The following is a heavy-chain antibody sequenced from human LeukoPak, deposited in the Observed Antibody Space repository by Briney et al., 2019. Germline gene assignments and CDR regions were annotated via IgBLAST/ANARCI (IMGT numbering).Heavy chain of an antibody. Sequence: PGGSLRLSCAASGFTFSSYSMNWVRQAPGKGLEWVSGINWNGGSTGYADSVKGRFTISRDNAKNSLYLQMNSLRAEDTALYYCARGGYYGSGSLDYWGQGTLVTVSS. CDR3: ARGGYYGSGSLDY. CDR2: INWNGGST. CDR1: GFTFSSYS. D-gene: IGHD3-10*01. J-gene: IGHJ4*02. V-gene: IGHV3-20*04.